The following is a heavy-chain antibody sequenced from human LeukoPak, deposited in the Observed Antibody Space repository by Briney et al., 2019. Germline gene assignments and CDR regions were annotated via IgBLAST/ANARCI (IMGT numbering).Heavy chain of an antibody. CDR2: INSNSGAT. D-gene: IGHD3-16*01. V-gene: IGHV1-2*02. CDR3: ARGRRILGGPENAGNFFDF. J-gene: IGHJ4*01. CDR1: GYTFTGYY. Sequence: GASVKVSCKASGYTFTGYYMHWVRQAPGQGLKWMGWINSNSGATHYAQSFQARVTMTRDTSIASGYMELTGLESDDTAVYYCARGRRILGGPENAGNFFDFWGQGSLVTVSS.